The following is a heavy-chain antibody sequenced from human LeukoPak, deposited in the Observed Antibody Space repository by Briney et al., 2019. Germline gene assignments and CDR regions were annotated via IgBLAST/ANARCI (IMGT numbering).Heavy chain of an antibody. CDR2: INHSGST. Sequence: SETLSLTCAVYGGSFSGYYWSWIRQPPGKGLEWIGEINHSGSTNYNPSLKSRVTISVDTSKNQFSLELSSVTAADTAVYYCARGRGIAARRFPFDYWGQGTLVTVSS. V-gene: IGHV4-34*01. D-gene: IGHD6-6*01. J-gene: IGHJ4*02. CDR3: ARGRGIAARRFPFDY. CDR1: GGSFSGYY.